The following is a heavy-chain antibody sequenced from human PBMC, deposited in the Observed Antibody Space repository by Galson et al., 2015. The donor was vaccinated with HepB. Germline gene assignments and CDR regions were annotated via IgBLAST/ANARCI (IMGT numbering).Heavy chain of an antibody. CDR3: ARQDYYGSGTYPPWYGLDV. V-gene: IGHV1-69*06. CDR1: GGNFNNFA. D-gene: IGHD3-10*01. Sequence: SVKVSCKASGGNFNNFAITWVRKAPGQGLEWVGRIIPAFGAANYAQKFQGRLTISADKSTGTAYMDLTNLRSEDTAVYYCARQDYYGSGTYPPWYGLDVWDQGTTVTVSS. CDR2: IIPAFGAA. J-gene: IGHJ6*02.